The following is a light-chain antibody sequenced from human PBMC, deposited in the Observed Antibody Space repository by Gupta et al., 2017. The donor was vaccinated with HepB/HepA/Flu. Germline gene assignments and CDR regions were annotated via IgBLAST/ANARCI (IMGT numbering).Light chain of an antibody. Sequence: DIVMTQSPLSLLVTPGEPASISCRSSQSLLHSNGYNYLDWYLQKPGQSPQLLIYLGSNRASGVPDRFSGSGSGTDFTLKISRVEAEDVGVDYCMQALQTRTFGQGTKVEIK. CDR1: QSLLHSNGYNY. J-gene: IGKJ1*01. V-gene: IGKV2-28*01. CDR2: LGS. CDR3: MQALQTRT.